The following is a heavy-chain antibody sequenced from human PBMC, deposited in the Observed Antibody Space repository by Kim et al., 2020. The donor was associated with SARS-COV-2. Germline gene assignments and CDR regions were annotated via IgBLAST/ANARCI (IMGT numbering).Heavy chain of an antibody. V-gene: IGHV3-64D*06. Sequence: GGSLRLSCSASGFTFSSYAMHWVRQAPGKGLEYVSAISSNGGSTYYADSVKGRFTISRDNSKNTLYLQMSSLRAEDTAVYYCVKGGAGGSSGWFSSLTYYFDYWGQGTLVTVSS. CDR1: GFTFSSYA. CDR3: VKGGAGGSSGWFSSLTYYFDY. J-gene: IGHJ4*02. D-gene: IGHD6-19*01. CDR2: ISSNGGST.